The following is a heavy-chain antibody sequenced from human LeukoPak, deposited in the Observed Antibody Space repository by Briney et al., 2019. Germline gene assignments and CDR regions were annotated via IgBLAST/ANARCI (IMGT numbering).Heavy chain of an antibody. D-gene: IGHD6-6*01. CDR1: CGSISSSNW. J-gene: IGHJ4*02. CDR3: AREYSSSTGKASDY. CDR2: IYHSGST. Sequence: PSGTLSLTCAVSCGSISSSNWWSWVRQPPGKGLVWSGEIYHSGSTNYNPSLKSRLTISVDKSKNQFSLKLSSVTAADTAVYYCAREYSSSTGKASDYWGQGALVTVSS. V-gene: IGHV4-4*02.